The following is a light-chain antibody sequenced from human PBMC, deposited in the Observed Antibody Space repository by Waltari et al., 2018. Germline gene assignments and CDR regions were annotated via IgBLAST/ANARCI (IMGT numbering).Light chain of an antibody. CDR1: QSIGSS. J-gene: IGKJ3*01. CDR2: YAS. V-gene: IGKV6-21*02. CDR3: QQSSGFPFT. Sequence: IVLTPSPPFRSLTPRENVPLTCQASQSIGSSLHWYQQKPDQSPKLLIKYASQSISGVPSRFSGSGSGTDFTLTINSLEAEDAATYYCQQSSGFPFTFGPGTKLDIK.